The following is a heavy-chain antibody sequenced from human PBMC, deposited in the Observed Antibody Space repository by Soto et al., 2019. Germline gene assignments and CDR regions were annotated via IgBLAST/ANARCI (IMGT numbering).Heavy chain of an antibody. V-gene: IGHV1-18*04. CDR1: GYTFTSYG. D-gene: IGHD5-12*01. Sequence: ASVKVSCKASGYTFTSYGISWVRQAPGQGLEWMGWISAYNGNTNYAQKLQGRVTMTTDTSTSTAYMELRSLRSDDTAVYYCAREEDMATIYYYYGMDVWGQGTTVTVSS. CDR3: AREEDMATIYYYYGMDV. CDR2: ISAYNGNT. J-gene: IGHJ6*02.